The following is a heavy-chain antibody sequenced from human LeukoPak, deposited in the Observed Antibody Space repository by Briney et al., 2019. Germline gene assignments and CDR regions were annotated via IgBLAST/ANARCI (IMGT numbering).Heavy chain of an antibody. CDR2: ISSSSTYI. J-gene: IGHJ4*02. Sequence: PGGSLRLSCAASGFTVSSNYMSWVRQAPGKGLEWASTISSSSTYIYYADSVKGRFTISRDNAENSVYLQMDSLRGDDTAVYYCARDLSLGAPGGFDYWGQGTLVTVSS. D-gene: IGHD3-16*01. V-gene: IGHV3-21*01. CDR1: GFTVSSNY. CDR3: ARDLSLGAPGGFDY.